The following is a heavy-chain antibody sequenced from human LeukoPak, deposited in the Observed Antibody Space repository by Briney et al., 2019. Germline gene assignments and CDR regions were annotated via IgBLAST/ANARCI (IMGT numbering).Heavy chain of an antibody. Sequence: SETLSLTCAVYGGSLSGYYWSWIRQPPGKGLEWIGEINHSGSTNYNPSLKSRVTISVDTSKNQFSLKLSSVTAADTAVYYCARGRAIYCSSTSCYYHYYYYMDVWGKGTTVTVSS. D-gene: IGHD2-2*01. CDR1: GGSLSGYY. V-gene: IGHV4-34*01. J-gene: IGHJ6*03. CDR2: INHSGST. CDR3: ARGRAIYCSSTSCYYHYYYYMDV.